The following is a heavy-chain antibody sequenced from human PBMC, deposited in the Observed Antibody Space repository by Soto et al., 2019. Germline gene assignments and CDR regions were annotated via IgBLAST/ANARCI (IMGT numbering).Heavy chain of an antibody. CDR3: ATGGGWLQNSNLRGLYFDY. Sequence: PSETLSLTCSVSGDSISNLDYFWAWIRQPPGQALEYIGYIYKSATTHNPSLKSRVSVSVDTTENQCSLKLTSVTAADTATYYCATGGGWLQNSNLRGLYFDYWGQGALVTVSS. CDR1: GDSISNLDYF. D-gene: IGHD6-19*01. V-gene: IGHV4-61*08. J-gene: IGHJ4*02. CDR2: IYKSATT.